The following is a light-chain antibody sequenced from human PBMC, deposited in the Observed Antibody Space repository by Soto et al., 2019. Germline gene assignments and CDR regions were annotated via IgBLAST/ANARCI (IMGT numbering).Light chain of an antibody. CDR3: QQYNNWPPRAWT. CDR1: QSVSSN. Sequence: EIVMTQSPATLSVSPGERATLSCRASQSVSSNLAWYQQKPGQAPRLLIYGASTRATGIPARFSGSGSGPDFSLTIRRLQSEAFAVYYCQQYNNWPPRAWTFGHGTKVEIK. CDR2: GAS. J-gene: IGKJ1*01. V-gene: IGKV3-15*01.